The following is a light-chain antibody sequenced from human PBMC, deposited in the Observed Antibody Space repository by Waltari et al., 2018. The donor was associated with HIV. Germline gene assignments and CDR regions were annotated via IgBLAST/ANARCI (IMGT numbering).Light chain of an antibody. CDR1: SGSVSTSYY. CDR3: VLYMGSGIWV. J-gene: IGLJ3*02. CDR2: STD. Sequence: QAVVTQEPSFSVSPGGTVTLTCGLSSGSVSTSYYPSWYQQTPGQAPRTLIYSTDSRSPVVPDRVSGSILGNQAALTITGAQADDESDYYCVLYMGSGIWVFGGGTKVTVL. V-gene: IGLV8-61*01.